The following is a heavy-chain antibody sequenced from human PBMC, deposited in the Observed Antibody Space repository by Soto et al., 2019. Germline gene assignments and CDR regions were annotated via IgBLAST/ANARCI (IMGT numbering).Heavy chain of an antibody. Sequence: ASVKVSCKASGYTFTSYGISWVRQAPGQGLEWMGWISAYNGNTNYAQKLQGRVTMTTDTSTSTAYMELRSLRSDDTAVYYCAGDIAAAGRDAFDIWGQGTMVTVPS. CDR2: ISAYNGNT. CDR3: AGDIAAAGRDAFDI. CDR1: GYTFTSYG. J-gene: IGHJ3*02. V-gene: IGHV1-18*01. D-gene: IGHD6-13*01.